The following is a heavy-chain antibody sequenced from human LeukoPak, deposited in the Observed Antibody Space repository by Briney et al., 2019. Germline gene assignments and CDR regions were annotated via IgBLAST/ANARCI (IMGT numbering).Heavy chain of an antibody. Sequence: PSETLSLTCAVYGGSFSGYYWSWIRQPPGKGLEWIGEINHSGSTNYNPSLKSRVTISVDTSKNQFSLKLSSVTAADTAVYYCARVHRLLWFGELLAERDYYMDVWGKGTTVTVSS. CDR2: INHSGST. V-gene: IGHV4-34*01. J-gene: IGHJ6*03. D-gene: IGHD3-10*01. CDR3: ARVHRLLWFGELLAERDYYMDV. CDR1: GGSFSGYY.